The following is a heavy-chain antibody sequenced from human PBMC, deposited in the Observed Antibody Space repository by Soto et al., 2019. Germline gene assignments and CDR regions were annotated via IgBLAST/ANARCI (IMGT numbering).Heavy chain of an antibody. D-gene: IGHD6-6*01. CDR2: INPNTRDT. CDR1: GYTFTAYY. Sequence: QVQLVQSGAEVKKRGASVKVSGKASGYTFTAYYIHWVRQAPGQGLEWVGWINPNTRDTYYGQKFHGRVTMTRETSITTAYMELSSLTSDDSAVYYCATDRPPDYWGQGTLVTVSS. J-gene: IGHJ4*02. CDR3: ATDRPPDY. V-gene: IGHV1-2*02.